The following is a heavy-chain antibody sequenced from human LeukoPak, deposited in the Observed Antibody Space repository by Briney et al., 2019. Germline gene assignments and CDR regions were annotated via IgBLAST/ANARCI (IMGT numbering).Heavy chain of an antibody. J-gene: IGHJ4*02. V-gene: IGHV3-23*01. CDR3: AKDGTTTITFDY. CDR2: ISGSGGST. CDR1: GFTFSSYA. Sequence: GGSLRLSCAASGFTFSSYAMSWVRQAPGKGLEYVSVISGSGGSTHYRDSVKGRFTISRDNSKSTLYLQMNSLRVEETAVYYCAKDGTTTITFDYWGQGTLVTVSS. D-gene: IGHD1-1*01.